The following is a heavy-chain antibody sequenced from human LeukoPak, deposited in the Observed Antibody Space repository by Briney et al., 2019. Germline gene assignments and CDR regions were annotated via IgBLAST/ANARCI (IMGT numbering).Heavy chain of an antibody. Sequence: ASGTLSLTCAVSGSSISSSNWWSWVRQPPGKGLVWVSRISTDGSSTSYADSVKGRFTISRDNAKNTLYLQMNSLRAEDTAVYYCARKPAPADWGQGTLVTVSS. D-gene: IGHD6-25*01. CDR2: ISTDGSST. J-gene: IGHJ4*02. CDR1: GSSISSSNW. CDR3: ARKPAPAD. V-gene: IGHV3-74*01.